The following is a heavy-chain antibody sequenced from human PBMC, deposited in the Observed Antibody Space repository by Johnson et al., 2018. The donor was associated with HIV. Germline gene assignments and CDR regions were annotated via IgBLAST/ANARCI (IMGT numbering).Heavy chain of an antibody. J-gene: IGHJ3*02. CDR2: ISSSGSTI. CDR3: ARDPYTSAGNPFDI. D-gene: IGHD3-10*01. V-gene: IGHV3-11*04. CDR1: GFTVSSNY. Sequence: QVQLVESGGGLVQPGGSLRLSCAASGFTVSSNYMSWVRQAPGKGLEWVSYISSSGSTIYYADSVKGRFTISRDNAKNSLYLQVNSLRAEDTAVYYCARDPYTSAGNPFDIWGQGTRVTVS.